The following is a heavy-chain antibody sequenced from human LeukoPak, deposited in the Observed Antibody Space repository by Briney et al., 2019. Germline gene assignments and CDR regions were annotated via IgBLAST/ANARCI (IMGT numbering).Heavy chain of an antibody. V-gene: IGHV3-48*03. CDR2: ISSSGSTI. D-gene: IGHD5-24*01. Sequence: WGSLRLSCAASGFTFSSYEMNWVRQAPGKGLEWVSYISSSGSTIYYADSVKGRFTISRDNAKNYLYLQMNSLRAEDTAVYYCARHKVEGPTKFDYWGQGTLVTVSS. CDR3: ARHKVEGPTKFDY. J-gene: IGHJ4*02. CDR1: GFTFSSYE.